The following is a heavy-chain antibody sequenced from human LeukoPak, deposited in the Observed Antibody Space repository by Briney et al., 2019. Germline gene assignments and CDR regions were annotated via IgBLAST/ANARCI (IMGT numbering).Heavy chain of an antibody. CDR1: GVTFNSYA. D-gene: IGHD6-19*01. J-gene: IGHJ3*02. V-gene: IGHV1-69*06. CDR3: ATGLYSSGWWTQDAFDI. Sequence: SVKVSCKASGVTFNSYAINWVRQAPGQGLEWMGGIIPIFGTANYAQKFQGRVTITADKSTTTAYMELSSLRSEDTAVYYCATGLYSSGWWTQDAFDIWGQGTMVTVSS. CDR2: IIPIFGTA.